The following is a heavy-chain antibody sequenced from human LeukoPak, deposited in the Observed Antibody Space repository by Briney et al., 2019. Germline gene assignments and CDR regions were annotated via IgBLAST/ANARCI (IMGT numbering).Heavy chain of an antibody. V-gene: IGHV4-61*02. J-gene: IGHJ4*02. CDR2: IYTSGST. D-gene: IGHD3-10*01. CDR3: ASSASFYYFDY. CDR1: GGSISSGSYY. Sequence: SETLSLTCTVSGGSISSGSYYWSWIRQPAGKGLEWIGRIYTSGSTNYNPSLKSRVTISVDTSKNQFSLKLSSVTATDTAVYYCASSASFYYFDYWGQGTLVTVSS.